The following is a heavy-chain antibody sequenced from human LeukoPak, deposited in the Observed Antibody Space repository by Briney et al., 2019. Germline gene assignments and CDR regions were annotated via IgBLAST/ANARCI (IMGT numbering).Heavy chain of an antibody. Sequence: ASVKVSCKASVYTFTGSYMQWVRQAPGQGLAWMGWINPNSGGTNYAQKFQGRVTMTRDTSISTAYMELSRLRSDDTAVYYCARDIGPVVVPAAIFGYWGQGTLVTVSS. CDR1: VYTFTGSY. D-gene: IGHD2-2*01. CDR2: INPNSGGT. J-gene: IGHJ4*02. V-gene: IGHV1-2*02. CDR3: ARDIGPVVVPAAIFGY.